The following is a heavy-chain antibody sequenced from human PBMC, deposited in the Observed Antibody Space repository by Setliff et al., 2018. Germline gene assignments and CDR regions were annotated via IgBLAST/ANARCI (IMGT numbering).Heavy chain of an antibody. D-gene: IGHD3-3*01. CDR3: ARDVFDFRTGQGGP. J-gene: IGHJ5*02. Sequence: GGSLRLPCEASGFTLDDYYMTWIRQAPGKGLEWISYISSSGYTIYYANSVKGRFAISRDNAKNTLYLQMNSLRAEDTSVYYCARDVFDFRTGQGGPWGQGTLVTVSS. CDR2: ISSSGYTI. CDR1: GFTLDDYY. V-gene: IGHV3-11*04.